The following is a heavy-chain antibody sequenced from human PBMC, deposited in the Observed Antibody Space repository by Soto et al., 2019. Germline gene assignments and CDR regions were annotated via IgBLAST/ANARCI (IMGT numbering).Heavy chain of an antibody. CDR2: IYYSGST. D-gene: IGHD3-10*01. CDR1: GGSISSSSYY. V-gene: IGHV4-39*01. Sequence: SETLSLTCTVSGGSISSSSYYWGWIRQPPGKGLEWIGSIYYSGSTYYNPSLKSRVTISVDTSKNQFSLKLSSVTAADTAVYYCARHVVLLWFGELSYFDYWRQGTLVTVSS. J-gene: IGHJ4*02. CDR3: ARHVVLLWFGELSYFDY.